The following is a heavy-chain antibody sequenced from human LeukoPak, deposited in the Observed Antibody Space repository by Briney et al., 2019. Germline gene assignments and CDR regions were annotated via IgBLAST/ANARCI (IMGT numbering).Heavy chain of an antibody. D-gene: IGHD2-2*01. J-gene: IGHJ4*02. CDR1: GGSFSGYY. CDR3: ARGPTYQPIDS. Sequence: PSETLSLTCAVYGGSFSGYYWSWIRQPPGKGLEWIGEINHSGSTNYNPSLKSRVTISVDTSKNQFSLKLSSVTAAGTAVYYCARGPTYQPIDSWGQGTLVTVSS. V-gene: IGHV4-34*01. CDR2: INHSGST.